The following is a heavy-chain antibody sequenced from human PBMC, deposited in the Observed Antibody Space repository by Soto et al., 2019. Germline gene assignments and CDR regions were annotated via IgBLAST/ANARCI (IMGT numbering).Heavy chain of an antibody. CDR2: IIPFFGTT. CDR1: GGTFSSYP. Sequence: QVHLVQSGAEVKKPGSSVKVSCKASGGTFSSYPINWVRQAPGQGLEWMGGIIPFFGTTHSAQKFQGRVTITADESTSTAYMELSSLRSEDTAVYYCASRPVMEVARYGNWFDPWGQGTLVTVSS. V-gene: IGHV1-69*01. CDR3: ASRPVMEVARYGNWFDP. J-gene: IGHJ5*02. D-gene: IGHD1-1*01.